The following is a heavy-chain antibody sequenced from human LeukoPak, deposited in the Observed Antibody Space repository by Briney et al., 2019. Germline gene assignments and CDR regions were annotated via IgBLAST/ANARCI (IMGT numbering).Heavy chain of an antibody. CDR2: IYTSGST. CDR1: GGSISSGSYY. J-gene: IGHJ6*02. Sequence: PSETLSLTCTVSGGSISSGSYYWSWIRQPAGKGLEWIGRIYTSGSTNYNPSLKSRVTISVDTSKNQFSLKLSSVTAADTAVYHCARGVMGSSWSHYYYYGMDVWGLGTTVTVSS. CDR3: ARGVMGSSWSHYYYYGMDV. V-gene: IGHV4-61*02. D-gene: IGHD6-13*01.